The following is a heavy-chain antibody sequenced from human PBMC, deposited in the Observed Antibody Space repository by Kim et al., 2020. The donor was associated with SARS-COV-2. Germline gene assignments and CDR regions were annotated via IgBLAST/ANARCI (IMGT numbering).Heavy chain of an antibody. V-gene: IGHV3-15*01. CDR3: TTGGWFGELTARDY. J-gene: IGHJ4*02. Sequence: AAPVKGRFTISRDDSKSTRDVQMNSLKTEDTAVYYCTTGGWFGELTARDYWGQGTLVTVSS. D-gene: IGHD3-10*01.